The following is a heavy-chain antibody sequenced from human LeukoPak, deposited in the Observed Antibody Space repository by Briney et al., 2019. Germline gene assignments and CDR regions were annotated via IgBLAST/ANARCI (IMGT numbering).Heavy chain of an antibody. J-gene: IGHJ4*02. CDR1: GGSISSYY. Sequence: SETLSLTRTVSGGSISSYYWSWIRQPPGKGLEWIGYIYYSGSTNYNPSLKSRVTISVDTSKNQFSLKLSSVTAADTAVYYCASTVVAAIDYWGQGTLVTVSS. CDR3: ASTVVAAIDY. V-gene: IGHV4-59*08. D-gene: IGHD2-15*01. CDR2: IYYSGST.